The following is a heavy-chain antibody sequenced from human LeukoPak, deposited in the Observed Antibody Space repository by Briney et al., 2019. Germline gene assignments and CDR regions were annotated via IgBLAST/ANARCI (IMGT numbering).Heavy chain of an antibody. D-gene: IGHD6-19*01. Sequence: GGSLRLSCAASGFTFSSYSMNWVRQAPGKGLEWVSYISNNGYTIYYADSVKGRFTISRDNAKNSLYLQMNSLRAEDTAVYYCAREEGGDSSGWALDYWGQGTLVTVSS. J-gene: IGHJ4*02. V-gene: IGHV3-48*04. CDR3: AREEGGDSSGWALDY. CDR2: ISNNGYTI. CDR1: GFTFSSYS.